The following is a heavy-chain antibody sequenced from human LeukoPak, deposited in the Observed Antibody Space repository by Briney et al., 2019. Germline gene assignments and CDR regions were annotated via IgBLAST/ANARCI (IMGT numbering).Heavy chain of an antibody. CDR3: ARDSVAVTDPDFDL. Sequence: KTGGSLRLSCAASGFTFSSYSMNWVRQAPGKGLEWVSSISSSSSYIYYADSVKGRFTISRDNAKNSLYLQMNSLRAEDTAVYFCARDSVAVTDPDFDLWGRGTLVTVSS. J-gene: IGHJ2*01. V-gene: IGHV3-21*01. CDR2: ISSSSSYI. CDR1: GFTFSSYS. D-gene: IGHD6-19*01.